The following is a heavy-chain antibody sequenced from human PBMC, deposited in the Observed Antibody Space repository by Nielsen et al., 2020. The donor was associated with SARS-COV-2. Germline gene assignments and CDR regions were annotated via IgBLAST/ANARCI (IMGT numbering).Heavy chain of an antibody. V-gene: IGHV3-21*01. CDR2: ISSSSSYI. D-gene: IGHD4-23*01. Sequence: VRQAPGKGLEWVSSISSSSSYIYYADSVKGRFTISRDNAKNSLYLQMNSLRAEDTAVYYCASGSTVAGWGQGTLVTVSS. CDR3: ASGSTVAG. J-gene: IGHJ4*02.